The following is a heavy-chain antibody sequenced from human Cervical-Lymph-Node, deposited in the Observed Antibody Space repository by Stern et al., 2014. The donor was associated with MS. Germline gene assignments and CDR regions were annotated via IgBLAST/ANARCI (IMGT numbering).Heavy chain of an antibody. J-gene: IGHJ6*02. CDR3: AREVAGHRLGMMDV. V-gene: IGHV1-46*01. Sequence: QVQLVESGAEVKKPGASVKVSCKASGYTFTSYYIHWVRQAPGHGLEGMGIINPSGGSKSYAQKFQGRVTMTRDTSTSTVYMELSSLRSEDTAVYYCAREVAGHRLGMMDVWGQGTTVTVSS. CDR2: INPSGGSK. D-gene: IGHD6-19*01. CDR1: GYTFTSYY.